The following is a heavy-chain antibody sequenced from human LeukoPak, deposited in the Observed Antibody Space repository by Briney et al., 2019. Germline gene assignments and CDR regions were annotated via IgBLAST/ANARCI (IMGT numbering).Heavy chain of an antibody. CDR2: MYYSGST. CDR1: GGSISSYY. Sequence: SETLSLTCTVSGGSISSYYWSWIRQPPGKGLEWIGYMYYSGSTNYNPSLKSRVTISLDTSNNQFSLKLTSVTAADTAVYYCARARSSSWYMDYWGQGTLVTVSS. D-gene: IGHD6-13*01. J-gene: IGHJ4*02. V-gene: IGHV4-59*01. CDR3: ARARSSSWYMDY.